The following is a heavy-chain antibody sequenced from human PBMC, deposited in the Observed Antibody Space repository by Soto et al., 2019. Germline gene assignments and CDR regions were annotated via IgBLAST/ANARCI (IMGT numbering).Heavy chain of an antibody. CDR2: IAYDGDKK. D-gene: IGHD3-16*01. V-gene: IGHV3-30*18. Sequence: PGGSLRLSCAASGFTFSGFGMHWVRQAPGKGLEWVAVIAYDGDKKYYASSVKGRFIISRDNSRSTVYLDMNSLRPEDTAVYYCGKDIDEYEWTLGGWFATWGEGTQVTVSS. CDR3: GKDIDEYEWTLGGWFAT. CDR1: GFTFSGFG. J-gene: IGHJ5*02.